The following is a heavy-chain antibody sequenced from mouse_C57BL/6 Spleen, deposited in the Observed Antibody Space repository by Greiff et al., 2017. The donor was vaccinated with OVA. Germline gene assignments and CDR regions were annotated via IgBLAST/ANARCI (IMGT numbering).Heavy chain of an antibody. Sequence: EVMLVESGGGLVKPGGSLKLSCAASGFTFSDYGMHWVRQAPEKGLEWVAYISSGSSTIYYADTVKGRFTISRDNAKHTLFLQMTSLRSEDTAMYYCARDYGSSYGYFDVWGTGTTVTVSS. V-gene: IGHV5-17*01. CDR3: ARDYGSSYGYFDV. D-gene: IGHD1-1*01. J-gene: IGHJ1*03. CDR1: GFTFSDYG. CDR2: ISSGSSTI.